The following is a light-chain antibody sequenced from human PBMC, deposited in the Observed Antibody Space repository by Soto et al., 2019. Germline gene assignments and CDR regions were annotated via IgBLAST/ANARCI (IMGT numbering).Light chain of an antibody. CDR3: QQYGYSPIT. CDR1: QTINNN. Sequence: VMTQAPATLSVSPGERATLSCRASQTINNNVAWYQLKDGQVPRLLIYGASTRAADVPARFSGGGSGTEFTLTISRLEPEDFAVYYCQQYGYSPITFGQGTRLEIK. J-gene: IGKJ5*01. V-gene: IGKV3-15*01. CDR2: GAS.